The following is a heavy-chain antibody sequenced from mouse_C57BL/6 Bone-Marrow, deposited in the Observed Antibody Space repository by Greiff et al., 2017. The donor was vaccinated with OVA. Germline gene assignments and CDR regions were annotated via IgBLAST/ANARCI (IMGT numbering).Heavy chain of an antibody. CDR1: GYSITSDY. Sequence: EVKLMESGPGLAKPSQTLSLTCSVTGYSITSDYWNWIRKFPGNKLEYMGYISYSGSTYYNPSLKSRISITRDTSKNQYYLQLNSVTTEDTATYYCARYKGYSNYLYYYAMDYWGQGTSVTVSS. D-gene: IGHD2-5*01. CDR3: ARYKGYSNYLYYYAMDY. J-gene: IGHJ4*01. V-gene: IGHV3-8*01. CDR2: ISYSGST.